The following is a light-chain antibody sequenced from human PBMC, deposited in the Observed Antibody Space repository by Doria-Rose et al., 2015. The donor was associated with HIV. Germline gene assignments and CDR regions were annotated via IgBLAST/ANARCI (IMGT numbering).Light chain of an antibody. CDR1: QSFSSTY. CDR2: DGS. V-gene: IGKV3-20*01. J-gene: IGKJ1*01. Sequence: TQSPGTLSLSPGERATLSCRASQSFSSTYLAWYQQKPGQAPSLLIYDGSTRATGIPDRFSASGSGTDFTLTINRLEPEDFALYYCHRYGTSWTFGPGTKVEI. CDR3: HRYGTSWT.